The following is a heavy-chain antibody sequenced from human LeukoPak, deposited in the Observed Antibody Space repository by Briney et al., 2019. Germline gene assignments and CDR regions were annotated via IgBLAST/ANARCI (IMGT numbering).Heavy chain of an antibody. Sequence: GGSLRLSCAASGFTFSSYAMHWVRQAPGKGLEWVAVISYDGSNKYYADSVKGRFTISRDNSKNTLYLRMNSLRAEDTAVYYCARTPIEEYYDFWSGYGGAPSFDYWGQGTLVTVSS. CDR2: ISYDGSNK. J-gene: IGHJ4*02. V-gene: IGHV3-30-3*01. CDR3: ARTPIEEYYDFWSGYGGAPSFDY. D-gene: IGHD3-3*01. CDR1: GFTFSSYA.